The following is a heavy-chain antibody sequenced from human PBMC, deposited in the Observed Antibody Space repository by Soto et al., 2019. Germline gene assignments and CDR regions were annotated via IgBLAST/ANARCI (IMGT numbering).Heavy chain of an antibody. V-gene: IGHV3-33*01. Sequence: QVQLVESGGGVVQPGRSLRLSCAASGFTFSSYGMHWVRQAPGKGLEWVAVIWYDGSNKYYADSVKGRFTISRDNSKNTLYLQMNSLGAEDTAVYYCARERFDTRSFDYWGQGTLVTVSS. J-gene: IGHJ4*02. D-gene: IGHD3-16*01. CDR3: ARERFDTRSFDY. CDR2: IWYDGSNK. CDR1: GFTFSSYG.